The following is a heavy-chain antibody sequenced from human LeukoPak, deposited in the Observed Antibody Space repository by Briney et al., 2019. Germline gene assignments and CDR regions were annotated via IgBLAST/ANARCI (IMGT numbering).Heavy chain of an antibody. V-gene: IGHV3-23*01. J-gene: IGHJ6*03. D-gene: IGHD3-3*01. CDR1: GFTFSSYW. Sequence: PGGSLRLSCAASGFTFSSYWMSWVRQAPGKGLEWVSAISGSGGSTSYADSVKGRFTISRDNSKNTLCLQMNSLRAEDTAVYYCAKDGEVYYYYYYMDVWGKGTTVTVSS. CDR3: AKDGEVYYYYYYMDV. CDR2: ISGSGGST.